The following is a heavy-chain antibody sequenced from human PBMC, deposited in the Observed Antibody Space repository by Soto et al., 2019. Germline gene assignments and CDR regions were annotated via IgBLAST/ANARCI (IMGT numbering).Heavy chain of an antibody. CDR1: GGSISSYY. V-gene: IGHV4-4*07. CDR3: ARGGRGITMIVVAPPDAFDI. J-gene: IGHJ3*02. CDR2: IYTSGST. D-gene: IGHD3-22*01. Sequence: SETLSLTCTVSGGSISSYYWSWIRQPAGKGLEWIGRIYTSGSTNYNPSLKSRVTMSVDTSKNQFSLKLSSVTAADTAVYYCARGGRGITMIVVAPPDAFDIWGQGTMVTVSS.